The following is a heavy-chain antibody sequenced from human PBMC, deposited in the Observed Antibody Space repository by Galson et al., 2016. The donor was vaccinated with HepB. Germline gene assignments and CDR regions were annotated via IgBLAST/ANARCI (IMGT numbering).Heavy chain of an antibody. CDR3: VRDRKDLGVVTHFDY. J-gene: IGHJ4*02. D-gene: IGHD3-3*01. CDR2: INAGNGNT. Sequence: SVKVSCKASGYIFSRYAIHWVRQAPGQRLEWVGWINAGNGNTKYSQKFQGRVTITRDTSASTAYMELSSLRSEDTAVYYCVRDRKDLGVVTHFDYWRLGTLVPLSS. V-gene: IGHV1-3*01. CDR1: GYIFSRYA.